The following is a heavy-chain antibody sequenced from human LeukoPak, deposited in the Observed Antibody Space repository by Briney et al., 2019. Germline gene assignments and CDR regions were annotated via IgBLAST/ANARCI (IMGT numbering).Heavy chain of an antibody. D-gene: IGHD6-19*01. CDR2: IYYSGST. V-gene: IGHV4-39*07. J-gene: IGHJ4*02. CDR3: ARDISSSGWGFDY. CDR1: GGSISSSSYY. Sequence: SETLSLTCTVSGGSISSSSYYWGWIRHPPGKGLEWIGSIYYSGSTYYNPSLKSRVTISVDTSKNQFSLKLSSVTAADTAVYYCARDISSSGWGFDYWGQGTLVTVSS.